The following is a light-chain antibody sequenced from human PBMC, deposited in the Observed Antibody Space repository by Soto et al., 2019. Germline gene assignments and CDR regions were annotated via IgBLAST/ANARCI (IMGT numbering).Light chain of an antibody. CDR2: EVT. CDR1: GSNVGGYNY. V-gene: IGLV2-14*01. CDR3: SSFTSSSTLPYV. J-gene: IGLJ1*01. Sequence: QSALTQPASVSGSPGQSIAISCTGTGSNVGGYNYVSWYQQHPGKAPKLMIYEVTNRPSGVSHRFSGSNSGNTASLTISGLQPEDEADYYCSSFTSSSTLPYVFGTGTKVTVL.